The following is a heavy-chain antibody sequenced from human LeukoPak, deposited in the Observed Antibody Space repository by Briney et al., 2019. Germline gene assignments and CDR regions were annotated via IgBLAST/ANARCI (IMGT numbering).Heavy chain of an antibody. CDR2: ISSDGNTK. V-gene: IGHV3-30*04. Sequence: PGGSLRLSCVASGFTFTDYAIHWLRQSPGKGMESVAFISSDGNTKFYADSLKGRITISRDNFRNTVFLEMTTLRPEDTARYYCVRELTYGARFDYWGQGTLVTVSS. CDR3: VRELTYGARFDY. D-gene: IGHD4-17*01. J-gene: IGHJ4*02. CDR1: GFTFTDYA.